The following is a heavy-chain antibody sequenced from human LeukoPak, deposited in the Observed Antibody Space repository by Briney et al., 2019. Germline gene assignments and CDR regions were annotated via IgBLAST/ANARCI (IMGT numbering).Heavy chain of an antibody. J-gene: IGHJ6*03. Sequence: GGPLRLSCAASGFTFSSYPMSWVRQAPGKGLEWVSAISGSGDSTDYADSVKGRFTISRDNSKNTLYLQMNSLRAEDTAVYYCARGARAATGYYYYYMDVWGKGTTVTVSS. CDR2: ISGSGDST. D-gene: IGHD2-15*01. CDR3: ARGARAATGYYYYYMDV. CDR1: GFTFSSYP. V-gene: IGHV3-23*01.